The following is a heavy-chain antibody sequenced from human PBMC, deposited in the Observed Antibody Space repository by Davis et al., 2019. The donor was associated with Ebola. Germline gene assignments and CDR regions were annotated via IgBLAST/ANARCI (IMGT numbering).Heavy chain of an antibody. CDR2: INHSGST. Sequence: PSETLSLTCAVYGGSFSGYYWVWIRQPPGKGLEWIGEINHSGSTNYNPSLKSRVTISVDTSKNQFSLKLSSVTAADTAVYYCARGSLGRGTAFDIWGQGTMVTVSS. V-gene: IGHV4-34*01. CDR1: GGSFSGYY. J-gene: IGHJ3*02. D-gene: IGHD3-3*02. CDR3: ARGSLGRGTAFDI.